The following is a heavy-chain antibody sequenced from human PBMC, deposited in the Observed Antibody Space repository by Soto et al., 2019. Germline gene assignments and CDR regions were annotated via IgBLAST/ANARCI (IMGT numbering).Heavy chain of an antibody. D-gene: IGHD6-19*01. Sequence: QVQLVQSGAEVKKPGASVKVSCKASGYTFTSYGISWVRQAPGQGLEWMGWISAYNGNTNYAQKLQGRVTMTTDTSTSTAYMELRSLRYDDTAVYYCARAPIAVADGGDAEYFQHWGQGTLVTVSS. J-gene: IGHJ1*01. CDR1: GYTFTSYG. CDR2: ISAYNGNT. CDR3: ARAPIAVADGGDAEYFQH. V-gene: IGHV1-18*01.